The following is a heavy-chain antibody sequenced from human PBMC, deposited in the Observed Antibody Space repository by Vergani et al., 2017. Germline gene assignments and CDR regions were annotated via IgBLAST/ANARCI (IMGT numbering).Heavy chain of an antibody. Sequence: EVQLVQSGAEVKKPGESLKISCKGSGYSFTSYWIGWVRQMPGKGLEWMGIIYPGDSDTRYSPSFQGQVTISADKSISTAYLQWSSLQASDTAMYYGARHLYCSSTSCYTGNWFDPWGQGTLVTVSS. CDR2: IYPGDSDT. J-gene: IGHJ5*02. D-gene: IGHD2-2*02. CDR3: ARHLYCSSTSCYTGNWFDP. CDR1: GYSFTSYW. V-gene: IGHV5-51*01.